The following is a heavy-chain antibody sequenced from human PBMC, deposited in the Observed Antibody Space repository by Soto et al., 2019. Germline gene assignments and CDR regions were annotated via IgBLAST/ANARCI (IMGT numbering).Heavy chain of an antibody. D-gene: IGHD2-15*01. V-gene: IGHV4-39*01. CDR2: VYYTGST. J-gene: IGHJ6*02. Sequence: QLQLQESGPGLVKPSETLSLTCTVSGGSISSSSYYWGWIRQPPGKGLEWIGSVYYTGSTYDNPSLKSRVTISVDTSMNQFSLRLSSVTAADTAVYYCAGAAARCYFNMDVWGQGTTVTVSS. CDR3: AGAAARCYFNMDV. CDR1: GGSISSSSYY.